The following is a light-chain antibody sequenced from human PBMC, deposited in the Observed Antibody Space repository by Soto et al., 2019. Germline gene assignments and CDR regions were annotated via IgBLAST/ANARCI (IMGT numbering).Light chain of an antibody. J-gene: IGKJ4*01. CDR1: QSVNSN. Sequence: EIVRTQSPATLSVSPGERATLSCRASQSVNSNLAWYQQKPGQAPRLLIYGASTRATVIPARFTGSGSGTDFTLTISRLEPEDFAVYYCQQHGSSLALTFGGGTKVDI. CDR3: QQHGSSLALT. V-gene: IGKV3-15*01. CDR2: GAS.